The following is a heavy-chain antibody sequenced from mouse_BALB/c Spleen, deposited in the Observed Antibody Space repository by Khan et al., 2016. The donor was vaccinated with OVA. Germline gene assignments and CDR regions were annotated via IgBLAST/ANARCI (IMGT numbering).Heavy chain of an antibody. D-gene: IGHD2-12*01. CDR3: TRWSYWFAY. CDR1: GYTFTSYW. V-gene: IGHV1S22*01. J-gene: IGHJ3*01. CDR2: IYPRSGST. Sequence: LQQSGSELVRPGASVKLSCKASGYTFTSYWTHWVKQRPGQGLEWIGDIYPRSGSTNYDEKFKSKATLTVDTSSSTAYMQLSSLTSEDSAVYYCTRWSYWFAYWGQGTLVTVSA.